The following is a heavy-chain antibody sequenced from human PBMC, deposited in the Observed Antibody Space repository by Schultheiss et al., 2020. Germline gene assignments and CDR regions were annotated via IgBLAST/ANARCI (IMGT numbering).Heavy chain of an antibody. CDR1: GFTFSNAW. Sequence: GESLKISCAASGFTFSNAWMSWVRQAPGKGLEWVGRIKSKTDGGTTDYAAPVKGRFTISRDDSKNTLYLQMNSLKTEDTAVYYCTTDIVVVPAAITGIACGGDCYSYWGQGTLVTVSS. J-gene: IGHJ4*02. CDR3: TTDIVVVPAAITGIACGGDCYSY. V-gene: IGHV3-15*01. CDR2: IKSKTDGGTT. D-gene: IGHD2-2*01.